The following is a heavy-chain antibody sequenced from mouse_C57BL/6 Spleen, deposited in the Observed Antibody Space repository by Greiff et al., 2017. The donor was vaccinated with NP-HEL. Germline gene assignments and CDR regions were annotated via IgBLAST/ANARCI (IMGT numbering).Heavy chain of an antibody. D-gene: IGHD1-1*02. V-gene: IGHV1-69*01. J-gene: IGHJ2*01. CDR2: IDPSDSYT. CDR1: GYTFTSYW. CDR3: ARKEWSSYYFDY. Sequence: VQLQQPGAELVMPGASVKLSCKASGYTFTSYWMHWVKQRPGQGLEWIGEIDPSDSYTNYNQKFKGKSTLTVDKSSSTAYMQLSSLTSEDSAVYYCARKEWSSYYFDYWGQGTTLTVSS.